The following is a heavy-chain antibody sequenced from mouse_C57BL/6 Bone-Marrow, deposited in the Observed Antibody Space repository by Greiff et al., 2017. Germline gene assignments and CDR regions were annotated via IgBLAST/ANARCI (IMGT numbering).Heavy chain of an antibody. V-gene: IGHV1-69*01. Sequence: QVQLQQPGAELVMPGASVKLSCKASGYTFTSYWMHWVKQRPGQGLEWIGEIDPSDSYTNYNQKFKGKSTLTVDKSSSTAYMQLSSLTSEDSAVYYCARAYYNWDFDVWGTGTTVTVSS. CDR1: GYTFTSYW. CDR3: ARAYYNWDFDV. D-gene: IGHD2-12*01. J-gene: IGHJ1*03. CDR2: IDPSDSYT.